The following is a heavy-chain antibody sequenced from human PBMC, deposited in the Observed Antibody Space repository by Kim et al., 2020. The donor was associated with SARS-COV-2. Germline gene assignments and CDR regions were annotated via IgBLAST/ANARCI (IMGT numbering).Heavy chain of an antibody. D-gene: IGHD2-15*01. Sequence: GGSLRLSCVASGFTFSGSAMHWVRQASGKGLEWVGRITIKANSYATVYGTSVKGRFTISRDDSKNTAFLQMNSLKTADTAVYYCSAGGDFWGQGTTVTVSS. J-gene: IGHJ6*02. CDR2: ITIKANSYAT. CDR1: GFTFSGSA. CDR3: SAGGDF. V-gene: IGHV3-73*01.